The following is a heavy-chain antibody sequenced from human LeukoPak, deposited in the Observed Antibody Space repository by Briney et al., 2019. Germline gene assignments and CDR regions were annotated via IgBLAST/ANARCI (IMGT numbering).Heavy chain of an antibody. Sequence: SGGSLRLSCAASEFTFSVYTINWVRQAPGKGLEWVSSISSSSNYIYYADSVKGRFTISRDNAKNSLYLQMNSLRAEDTAVYYCAGCKNDYGDYVFDYWGQGTLVTVSS. CDR3: AGCKNDYGDYVFDY. CDR1: EFTFSVYT. D-gene: IGHD4-17*01. V-gene: IGHV3-21*01. CDR2: ISSSSNYI. J-gene: IGHJ4*02.